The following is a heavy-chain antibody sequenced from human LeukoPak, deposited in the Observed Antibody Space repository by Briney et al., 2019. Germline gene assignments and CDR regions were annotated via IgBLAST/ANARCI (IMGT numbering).Heavy chain of an antibody. CDR3: ARVVTGSYYTDY. V-gene: IGHV1-18*01. J-gene: IGHJ4*02. Sequence: ASVKVSCKASGYTFTSYSFSWVRLAPGQGLEWLGWISAYNGNTNYAQKIQGRVTMTTDTSTSTTYMELRSLKSDDTAVYYCARVVTGSYYTDYWGQGTLVTVSS. D-gene: IGHD1-26*01. CDR1: GYTFTSYS. CDR2: ISAYNGNT.